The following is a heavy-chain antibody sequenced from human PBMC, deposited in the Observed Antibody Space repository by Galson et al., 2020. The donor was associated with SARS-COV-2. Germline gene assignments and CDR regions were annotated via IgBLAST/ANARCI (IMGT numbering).Heavy chain of an antibody. CDR1: GFTFSNAW. CDR2: IKSKTDGGTT. V-gene: IGHV3-15*01. Sequence: GGSLRLSCAASGFTFSNAWMSWVRQAPGKGLEWVGRIKSKTDGGTTEYAAPVKGRFTLSRDDSKNTAYLQMNSLKIEDTAVYYCTTNTPTPNFDYWGQGTLVTVSS. CDR3: TTNTPTPNFDY. J-gene: IGHJ4*02. D-gene: IGHD2-15*01.